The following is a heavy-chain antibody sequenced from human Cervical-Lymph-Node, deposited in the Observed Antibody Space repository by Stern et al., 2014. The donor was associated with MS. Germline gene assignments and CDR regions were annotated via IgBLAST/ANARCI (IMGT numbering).Heavy chain of an antibody. CDR3: ARGVQLWPYNWFDP. CDR2: IYHTGRT. Sequence: QVQLQESGPGLVKPSETLSLTCTVSRSSITTGYFWGWIRQPPGTGLEWIASIYHTGRTYYNPSLESRVTISVDTSKNQFSLRLSSVTAADTAVYYCARGVQLWPYNWFDPWGQGTLVTVSS. V-gene: IGHV4-38-2*02. D-gene: IGHD1-1*01. J-gene: IGHJ5*02. CDR1: RSSITTGYF.